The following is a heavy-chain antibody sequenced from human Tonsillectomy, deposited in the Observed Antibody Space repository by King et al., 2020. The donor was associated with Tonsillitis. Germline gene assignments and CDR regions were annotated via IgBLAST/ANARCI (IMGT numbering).Heavy chain of an antibody. D-gene: IGHD1-7*01. CDR2: INYGGST. CDR3: ARRGKKLEFDF. J-gene: IGHJ4*02. CDR1: GGSIKTSNYY. V-gene: IGHV4-39*01. Sequence: QLQESGPGLLRPSATLSLTCNVSGGSIKTSNYYWGWIRQPPGKGLEWIGSINYGGSTYHNPSLKSRISLSVDTSKNQFSLRLSSVTAADTAVFYCARRGKKLEFDFWGQGTLVTVSS.